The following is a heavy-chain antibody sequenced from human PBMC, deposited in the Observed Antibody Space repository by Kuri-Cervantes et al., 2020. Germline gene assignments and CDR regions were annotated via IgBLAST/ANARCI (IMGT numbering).Heavy chain of an antibody. CDR1: GYTFTSYD. Sequence: ASVKVSCKDSGYTFTSYDINWVRQATGQGLEWMGWMNPNSGNTGYAQKFQGRVTMTRNTSISTAYMELSSLRSEDTAVYYCARRYSSGWSFDYWGQGTLVTVSS. D-gene: IGHD6-19*01. CDR3: ARRYSSGWSFDY. CDR2: MNPNSGNT. V-gene: IGHV1-8*01. J-gene: IGHJ4*02.